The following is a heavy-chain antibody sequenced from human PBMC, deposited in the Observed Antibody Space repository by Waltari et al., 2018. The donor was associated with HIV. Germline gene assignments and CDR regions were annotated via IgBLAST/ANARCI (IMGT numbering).Heavy chain of an antibody. Sequence: QVQLVESGGDVVQPGRSLRLSGAAAGFTFTNYAMHWVRQAPGKGLEWVAVISYDGANKFYADSVKGRFTISRDNSKNTLYLQMNSLRADDTAVYHCASGHNQDWTGTSRYSGDYWGQGTLVAVSS. J-gene: IGHJ4*02. CDR3: ASGHNQDWTGTSRYSGDY. CDR2: ISYDGANK. V-gene: IGHV3-30-3*01. CDR1: GFTFTNYA. D-gene: IGHD2-15*01.